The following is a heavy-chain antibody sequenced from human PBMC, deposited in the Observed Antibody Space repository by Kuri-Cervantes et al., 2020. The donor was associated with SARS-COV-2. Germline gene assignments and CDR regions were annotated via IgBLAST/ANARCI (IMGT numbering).Heavy chain of an antibody. J-gene: IGHJ5*02. CDR3: ARAPGGMFDP. CDR2: IYSGGST. D-gene: IGHD1-14*01. Sequence: GESLKISCAASGFTVSSNYMSWVRQAPGKGLEWVSVIYSGGSTYYADSVKGRFTISRDNSKNTLYLQMNSLRAEDTAVYYCARAPGGMFDPWGQGTLVTVSS. V-gene: IGHV3-53*05. CDR1: GFTVSSNY.